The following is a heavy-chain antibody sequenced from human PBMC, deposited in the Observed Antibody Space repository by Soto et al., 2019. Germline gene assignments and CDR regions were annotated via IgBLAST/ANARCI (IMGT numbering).Heavy chain of an antibody. D-gene: IGHD1-26*01. CDR3: AQGRAEWAYFDY. CDR2: IYWDDDK. CDR1: GFSLSSDEVS. Sequence: QITLRESGPTLVKPTQTLTLTCTFSGFSLSSDEVSVSWIRQPPGKAPEWLALIYWDDDKRYRPSLKNRVTITKDTSKNQVVLTMTNMNPVDTATYYCAQGRAEWAYFDYWGQGTRVTVSS. J-gene: IGHJ4*02. V-gene: IGHV2-5*02.